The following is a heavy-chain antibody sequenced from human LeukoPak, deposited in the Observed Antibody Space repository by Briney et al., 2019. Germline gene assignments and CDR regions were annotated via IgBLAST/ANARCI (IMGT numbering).Heavy chain of an antibody. CDR1: GYTFTNYT. D-gene: IGHD4-23*01. J-gene: IGHJ6*03. Sequence: GASVKVSCKASGYTFTNYTMNWVRQAPGQGLEWMGWINTNTGNPTYAQGFTGRFVFPLDTSVSTAYLQISSLKAEDTAVYYCARPKLRWSAYYYMDVWGKGTTVTVSS. CDR3: ARPKLRWSAYYYMDV. CDR2: INTNTGNP. V-gene: IGHV7-4-1*02.